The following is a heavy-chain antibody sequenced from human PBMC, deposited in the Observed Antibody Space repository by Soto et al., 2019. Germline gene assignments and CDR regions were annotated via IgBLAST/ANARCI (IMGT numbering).Heavy chain of an antibody. Sequence: QVPLVQSGAEVKKPGASVKVSCKASGYNFIGYYIHWVRQAPGQGLQWMGWIDPNNGDTDSEEKFQARITMTSDTSISTVYMDLSALRNYATAIYYCARLRGQFYYGMDVWGQGTTVAVSS. D-gene: IGHD6-19*01. V-gene: IGHV1-2*02. CDR3: ARLRGQFYYGMDV. J-gene: IGHJ6*02. CDR2: IDPNNGDT. CDR1: GYNFIGYY.